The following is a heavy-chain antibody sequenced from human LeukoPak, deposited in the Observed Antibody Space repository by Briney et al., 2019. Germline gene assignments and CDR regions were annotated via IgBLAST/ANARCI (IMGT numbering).Heavy chain of an antibody. D-gene: IGHD4-23*01. J-gene: IGHJ4*02. V-gene: IGHV1-2*02. CDR2: INPNSGGT. CDR3: ARDRFQNGVNGGGFDL. Sequence: ASVKVSCKASGYTFTGYYMHWVRQAPGQGLEWMGWINPNSGGTNYAKKFQGRVTMTRVTSISTAYMELSRLRSDDTAVYYCARDRFQNGVNGGGFDLGGQGTLVTVSS. CDR1: GYTFTGYY.